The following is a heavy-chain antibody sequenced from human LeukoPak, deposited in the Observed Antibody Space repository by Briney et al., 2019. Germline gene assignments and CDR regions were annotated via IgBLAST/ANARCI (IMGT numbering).Heavy chain of an antibody. CDR3: ATSRGGYNYNFDY. CDR1: GFTFSSYA. CDR2: ISYDGSNK. V-gene: IGHV3-30-3*01. D-gene: IGHD5-24*01. J-gene: IGHJ4*02. Sequence: PGRSLRLSCAASGFTFSSYAMHWVRQAPGKGLEWVAVISYDGSNKYYADSVKGRFTISRDNSKNTLYLQMNSLRAEDTAVYYCATSRGGYNYNFDYWGQGTLVTVSS.